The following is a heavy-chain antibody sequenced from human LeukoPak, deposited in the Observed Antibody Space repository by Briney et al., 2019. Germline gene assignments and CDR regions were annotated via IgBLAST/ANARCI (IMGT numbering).Heavy chain of an antibody. Sequence: GGSLRLSCAASGFTFDDYAMHWVRQAPWKGLEWVSRINIAGSVTTYADSVKGRFTISRDNAKKTLYLQMNSLRAEDTAAYYCARDMVDWGQGTLVTVSS. D-gene: IGHD2-15*01. CDR2: INIAGSVT. J-gene: IGHJ4*02. CDR1: GFTFDDYA. V-gene: IGHV3-74*01. CDR3: ARDMVD.